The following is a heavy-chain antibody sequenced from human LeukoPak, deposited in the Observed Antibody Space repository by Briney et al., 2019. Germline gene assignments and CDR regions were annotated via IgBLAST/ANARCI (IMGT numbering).Heavy chain of an antibody. CDR3: ARGLIVVVVAATSQWFDP. J-gene: IGHJ5*02. Sequence: SETLSLTCSVSGGSINTDNYYWGWVRQPPGKALEWIGSIYYSGSKWYNPSLKSRVTISLDTSKNQFSLKLSFVTAAETAVYYCARGLIVVVVAATSQWFDPWGQGTLVTVSS. CDR1: GGSINTDNYY. V-gene: IGHV4-39*07. CDR2: IYYSGSK. D-gene: IGHD2-15*01.